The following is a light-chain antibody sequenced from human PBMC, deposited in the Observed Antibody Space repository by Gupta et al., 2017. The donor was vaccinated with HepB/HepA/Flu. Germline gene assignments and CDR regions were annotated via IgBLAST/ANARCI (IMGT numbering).Light chain of an antibody. V-gene: IGKV3-11*01. CDR3: QQRSNWPRT. J-gene: IGKJ1*01. CDR1: QSVSSY. Sequence: VFTQSPATLSLSPGERATLSCRASQSVSSYLAWYQQKPGQAPRLLIYDASNRATGIPARFSGSGSGTDFTLTISSLEPEDFAVYYCQQRSNWPRTFGQGTKVEIK. CDR2: DAS.